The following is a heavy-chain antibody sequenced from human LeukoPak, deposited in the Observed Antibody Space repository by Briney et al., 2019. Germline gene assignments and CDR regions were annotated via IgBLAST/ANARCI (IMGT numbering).Heavy chain of an antibody. V-gene: IGHV3-23*01. CDR3: AKGHIVGAITEFDY. CDR2: IGDSGGTT. D-gene: IGHD1-26*01. Sequence: GGSLRLSCAASGFTFSSYAMSWVRQAPGKGLEWVSGIGDSGGTTYYADSVKGRFTISRDNSKNSLYLQMNSLRTEDTALYYCAKGHIVGAITEFDYWGQGTLVTVSS. CDR1: GFTFSSYA. J-gene: IGHJ4*02.